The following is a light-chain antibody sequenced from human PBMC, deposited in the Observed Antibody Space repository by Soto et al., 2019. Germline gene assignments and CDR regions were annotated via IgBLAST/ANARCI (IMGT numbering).Light chain of an antibody. CDR2: EVT. CDR3: SSYVTGNSLI. V-gene: IGLV2-8*01. Sequence: QSALTQPPSASGSPGQSVTISCTGTSRDVGGHDYVSWYQQHPGKAPKLMIYEVTKRPSGVPDRFSGSKSGNTASLTVSGIQAEDEADYYCSSYVTGNSLIFGGGTKLTVL. J-gene: IGLJ2*01. CDR1: SRDVGGHDY.